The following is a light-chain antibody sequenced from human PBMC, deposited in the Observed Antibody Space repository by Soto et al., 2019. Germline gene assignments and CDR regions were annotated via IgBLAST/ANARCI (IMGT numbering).Light chain of an antibody. CDR3: QQSNNWPDT. CDR2: GIS. CDR1: HTISSSY. Sequence: EIVLTQSPGTLSLSPGERATLSCRASHTISSSYLAWYQQKPGQAPRLLMYGISRRATGIPDRFSGSGSGTEFTLTISSLQSEDFAVYYCQQSNNWPDTFGGGTKVDIK. V-gene: IGKV3-20*01. J-gene: IGKJ4*01.